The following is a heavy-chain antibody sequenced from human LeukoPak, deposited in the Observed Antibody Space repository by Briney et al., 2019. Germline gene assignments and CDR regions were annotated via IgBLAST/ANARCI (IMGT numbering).Heavy chain of an antibody. J-gene: IGHJ2*01. D-gene: IGHD1-26*01. V-gene: IGHV4-59*08. Sequence: KPSETLSLTCTVSDGSISSYYWSWIRQPPGKGLEWIGYIYYSGSTYYNPSLKSRVTISVDTSKNQFSLKLSSVTAADTAVYYCARAYSGSYYVFGYWYFDLWGRGTLVTVSS. CDR2: IYYSGST. CDR1: DGSISSYY. CDR3: ARAYSGSYYVFGYWYFDL.